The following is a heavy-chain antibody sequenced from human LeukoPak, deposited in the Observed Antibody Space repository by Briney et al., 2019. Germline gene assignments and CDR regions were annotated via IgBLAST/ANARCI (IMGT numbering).Heavy chain of an antibody. J-gene: IGHJ3*02. V-gene: IGHV3-30*03. CDR2: ISYDGSNK. D-gene: IGHD3-22*01. Sequence: HPGRSLRLSCAASGFTFSSYGMHWVRQAPGKGLEWVAVISYDGSNKYYADSVKGRFTISRDNSKNTLYLQMNSLRAEDTAVYYCARELTTFYYDISGYYGHAFDIWGQGTMVTVSS. CDR3: ARELTTFYYDISGYYGHAFDI. CDR1: GFTFSSYG.